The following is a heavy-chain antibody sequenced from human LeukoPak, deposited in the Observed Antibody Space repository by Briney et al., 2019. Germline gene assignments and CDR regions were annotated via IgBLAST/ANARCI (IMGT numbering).Heavy chain of an antibody. Sequence: SETLSLTCTVSGGSISSYYWSWIRQPPGKGLEWIGYIYYSGSTNYNPSLKSRVTISVDTSKNQFSLKLSSVTAADTAAYYCARLYYYPNWFDPWGQGTLVTVSS. V-gene: IGHV4-59*01. D-gene: IGHD3-22*01. J-gene: IGHJ5*02. CDR2: IYYSGST. CDR1: GGSISSYY. CDR3: ARLYYYPNWFDP.